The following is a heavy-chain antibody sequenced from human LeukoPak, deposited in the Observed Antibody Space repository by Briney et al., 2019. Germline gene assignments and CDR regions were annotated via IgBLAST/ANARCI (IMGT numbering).Heavy chain of an antibody. D-gene: IGHD2-8*01. Sequence: PGGSLRLSCAASGFPFSSYSMNWVRQAPGKGLEWVSYINSGSTTIYSADSVKGRFTISRDNAKNSLFLQMNSLRAEDTAVYYCARSRTSNRYFDLWGRDTLVTVSS. J-gene: IGHJ2*01. CDR1: GFPFSSYS. V-gene: IGHV3-48*01. CDR3: ARSRTSNRYFDL. CDR2: INSGSTTI.